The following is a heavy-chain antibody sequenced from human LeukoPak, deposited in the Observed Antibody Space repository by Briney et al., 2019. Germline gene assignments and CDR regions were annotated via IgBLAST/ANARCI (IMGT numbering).Heavy chain of an antibody. Sequence: AXXWVXQAXXXGLEWVSAISGSGGSTYYADSVKGRFTISRDNSKNTLYLQMNSLRAEDTAVYYCAKDYGDYGSFDYWGQGTLVTVSS. J-gene: IGHJ4*02. D-gene: IGHD4-17*01. CDR3: AKDYGDYGSFDY. CDR2: ISGSGGST. V-gene: IGHV3-23*01. CDR1: A.